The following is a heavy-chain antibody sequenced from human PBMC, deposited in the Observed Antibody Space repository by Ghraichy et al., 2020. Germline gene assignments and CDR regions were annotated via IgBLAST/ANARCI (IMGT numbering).Heavy chain of an antibody. J-gene: IGHJ3*01. V-gene: IGHV3-21*01. CDR3: ARPHCRGGGCYQRRDAFDL. CDR1: GFIFSDYS. Sequence: GGSLRLSCAASGFIFSDYSMNWVRQAPGKGLEWISSINSGSTHIYQAGSVRGRISTSRDNAKNSLYLQLDSLRAEDTAVYYCARPHCRGGGCYQRRDAFDLWGQGTVVTVSS. CDR2: INSGSTHI. D-gene: IGHD2-15*01.